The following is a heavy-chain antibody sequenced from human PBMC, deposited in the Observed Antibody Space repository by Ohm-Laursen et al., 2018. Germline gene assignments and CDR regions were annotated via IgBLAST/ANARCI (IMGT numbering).Heavy chain of an antibody. D-gene: IGHD6-19*01. CDR2: TWAITGNT. V-gene: IGHV3-33*01. J-gene: IGHJ4*02. Sequence: SLRLSCAASGFTLNSYGIHWVRQAPGKGLEWVAVTWAITGNTYYADSVKGRFTISRDNSKNTVYLQMNSLRAENTAVYYCGRGRSASCWGQGTLVTVSS. CDR1: GFTLNSYG. CDR3: GRGRSASC.